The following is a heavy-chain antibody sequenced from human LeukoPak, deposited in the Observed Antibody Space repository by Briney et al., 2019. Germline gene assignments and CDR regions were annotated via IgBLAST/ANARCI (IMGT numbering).Heavy chain of an antibody. CDR2: IYPGDSDT. V-gene: IGHV5-51*01. J-gene: IGHJ6*02. CDR1: GYSFTSYW. Sequence: GESLKISCKGSGYSFTSYWIGWVRQMPGKGLEWMGIIYPGDSDTRYSPSFQGQVTISADQSISTAYLPWSSLKASDTAMYSCARDHCGGDCYSGPYYYYYGMDVWGQGTTVTVSS. CDR3: ARDHCGGDCYSGPYYYYYGMDV. D-gene: IGHD2-21*02.